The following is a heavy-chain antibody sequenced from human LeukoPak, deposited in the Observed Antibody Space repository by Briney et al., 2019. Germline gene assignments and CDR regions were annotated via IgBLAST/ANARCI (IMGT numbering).Heavy chain of an antibody. CDR1: GGTFSSYA. V-gene: IGHV1-69*06. Sequence: SVKVSCKASGGTFSSYAISWVRQAPGQGLEWMGGIIPIFGTANYAQKFQGRVTITADKSTSTAYMELSSLRSEDTAVYYCARSEVAGTLRWVYWGQGTLVTVSS. CDR2: IIPIFGTA. CDR3: ARSEVAGTLRWVY. J-gene: IGHJ4*02. D-gene: IGHD6-19*01.